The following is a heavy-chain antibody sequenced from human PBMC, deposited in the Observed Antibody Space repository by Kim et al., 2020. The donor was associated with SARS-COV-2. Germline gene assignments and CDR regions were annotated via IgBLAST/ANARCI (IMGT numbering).Heavy chain of an antibody. Sequence: SETLSLTCAVYGGSFSGYYWSWIRQPPGKGLEWIGEINHSGSTNYNPSLKSRVTISVDTSKNQFSLKLSSVTAADTAVYYCARLPRAIYGDYVGYFDYWGQGTLVTVSS. CDR3: ARLPRAIYGDYVGYFDY. J-gene: IGHJ4*02. CDR2: INHSGST. V-gene: IGHV4-34*01. CDR1: GGSFSGYY. D-gene: IGHD4-17*01.